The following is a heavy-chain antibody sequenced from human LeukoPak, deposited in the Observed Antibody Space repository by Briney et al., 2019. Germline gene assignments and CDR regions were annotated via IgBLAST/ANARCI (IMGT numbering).Heavy chain of an antibody. CDR1: GYTFTSYY. J-gene: IGHJ3*02. V-gene: IGHV1-46*01. CDR3: ARDLGVGATQGAFDI. D-gene: IGHD1-26*01. CDR2: INPSGGST. Sequence: ASVKVSCKASGYTFTSYYMHWVRQAPGQGLEWMGIINPSGGSTSYAQKFQGRVTMTRDMSTSTVYMELSSLRSEDTAAYYRARDLGVGATQGAFDIWGQGTMVTVSS.